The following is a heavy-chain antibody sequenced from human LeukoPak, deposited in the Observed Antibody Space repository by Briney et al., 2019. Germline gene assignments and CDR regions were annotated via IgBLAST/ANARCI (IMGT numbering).Heavy chain of an antibody. Sequence: GRSLRLSCAASGFTFSTYGMHWVRQAPGKGLEWVAVIWYDGSNKYYADSVKGRFTISRDNSKNTLYLQMNSLRAEDTAVYYCAAGSYQVDYWGQGTLVTVSS. J-gene: IGHJ4*02. V-gene: IGHV3-33*01. CDR3: AAGSYQVDY. D-gene: IGHD1-26*01. CDR2: IWYDGSNK. CDR1: GFTFSTYG.